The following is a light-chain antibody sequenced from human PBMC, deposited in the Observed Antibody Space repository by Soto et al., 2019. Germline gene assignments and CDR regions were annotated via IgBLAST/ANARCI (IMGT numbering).Light chain of an antibody. CDR1: QSVSSSY. CDR3: QRYNNWPLT. J-gene: IGKJ4*01. Sequence: EIELTQSPVTLSLSPGERATLSCRASQSVSSSYLAWYQHKPGQTPRLLIYDTSTRATGVPARFSGSRSGTEFTLTINSLQSEDFAVYYCQRYNNWPLTFGGGTKV. V-gene: IGKV3-15*01. CDR2: DTS.